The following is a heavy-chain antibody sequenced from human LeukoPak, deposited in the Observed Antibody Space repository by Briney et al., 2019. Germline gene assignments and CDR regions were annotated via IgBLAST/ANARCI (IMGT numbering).Heavy chain of an antibody. CDR3: ARGKVWDYWYFDL. Sequence: SETLSLTCTVSGGSISSYYWSWIRQPPGKGLEWIGYVYYSGSTNYNPSLKGRVTISVDTSKNQFSLKLSSVTAADTAVYYCARGKVWDYWYFDLWGRGTLVTVSS. J-gene: IGHJ2*01. CDR2: VYYSGST. D-gene: IGHD1-26*01. CDR1: GGSISSYY. V-gene: IGHV4-59*01.